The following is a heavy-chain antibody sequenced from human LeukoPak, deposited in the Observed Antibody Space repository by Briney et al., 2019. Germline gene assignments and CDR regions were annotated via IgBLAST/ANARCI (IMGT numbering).Heavy chain of an antibody. CDR1: GYTFTGYY. Sequence: GASVKVSCKASGYTFTGYYMHWVRQAPGQGLEWMGWINPNSGGTNYAQKFQGRVTMTRDTSISTAYMELSRLRSDDTAVYYCARDWAWEQVWFQHWGQGTQVIVSS. V-gene: IGHV1-2*02. CDR2: INPNSGGT. J-gene: IGHJ1*01. D-gene: IGHD1-26*01. CDR3: ARDWAWEQVWFQH.